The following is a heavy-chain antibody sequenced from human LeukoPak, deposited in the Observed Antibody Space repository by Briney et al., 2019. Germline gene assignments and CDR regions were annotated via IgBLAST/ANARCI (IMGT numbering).Heavy chain of an antibody. CDR3: ARDRGGSYSAIDY. CDR1: GFTLSSYW. J-gene: IGHJ4*02. D-gene: IGHD2-15*01. V-gene: IGHV3-7*01. CDR2: IKQDGSDK. Sequence: GGSLRLSCAASGFTLSSYWMSWVRQAPGKGLEWVANIKQDGSDKHYADSVKGRFTISRDNAEKSLYLQMNSLRAEDTAVYYCARDRGGSYSAIDYWGQGTLVTVSS.